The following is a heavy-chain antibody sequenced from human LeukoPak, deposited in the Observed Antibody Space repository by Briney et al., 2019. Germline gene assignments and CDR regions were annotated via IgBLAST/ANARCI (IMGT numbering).Heavy chain of an antibody. D-gene: IGHD6-19*01. Sequence: PGGSLRLSCAASGFAFSTYWMTWVRQAPGKGLEWVAKIKEDGSEKYYVDSVMGRFTISRDNAKTSMFLQMNSLRAEDTAVYYCARWNSGWEFDYWGQGTLVSVSS. CDR3: ARWNSGWEFDY. J-gene: IGHJ4*01. CDR1: GFAFSTYW. CDR2: IKEDGSEK. V-gene: IGHV3-7*05.